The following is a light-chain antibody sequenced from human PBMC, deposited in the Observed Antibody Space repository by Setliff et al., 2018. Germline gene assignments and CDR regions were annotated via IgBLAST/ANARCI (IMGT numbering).Light chain of an antibody. J-gene: IGLJ1*01. CDR3: SCHTGGNNFV. CDR1: SIGVSGYDX. CDR2: XXT. Sequence: QSALAQPPSASGSPGQSVTISCVGPSIGVSGYDXXXXXXXXXXXXXXXXXXXXTXXXXXVPDRFSGSRSGNTASLTVSGLQPEDEADYYCSCHTGGNNFVFGSGTKVTVL. V-gene: IGLV2-8*01.